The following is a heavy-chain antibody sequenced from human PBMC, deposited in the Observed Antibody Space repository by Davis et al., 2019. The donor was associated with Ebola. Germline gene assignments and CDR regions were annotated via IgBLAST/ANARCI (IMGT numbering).Heavy chain of an antibody. CDR2: INPGNGNT. CDR3: ARDRYSDGSGYFFEQSH. Sequence: ASVKVSCKASGYTFASYTMHWVRQAPGQRLEWMGWINPGNGNTKYSQKFQGRVTITSDTSASTAYMELSSLRSEDTAVYYCARDRYSDGSGYFFEQSHWGQGTLVTVSS. CDR1: GYTFASYT. D-gene: IGHD3-22*01. V-gene: IGHV1-3*01. J-gene: IGHJ4*02.